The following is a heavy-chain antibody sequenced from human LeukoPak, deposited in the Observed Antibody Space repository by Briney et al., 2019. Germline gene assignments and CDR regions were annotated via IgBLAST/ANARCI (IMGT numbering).Heavy chain of an antibody. J-gene: IGHJ4*02. V-gene: IGHV3-20*04. CDR1: GFTFDDYG. D-gene: IGHD2-15*01. CDR3: AREGLVLGYCSGGSCPTSYSDY. CDR2: INWSGGST. Sequence: PGGSLRLSCAASGFTFDDYGMSWVRQAPGKGLEWVSGINWSGGSTGYADSVKGRFTISRDNAKNSLYLQMNSLRAEDTALYYCAREGLVLGYCSGGSCPTSYSDYWGQGTLVTVSS.